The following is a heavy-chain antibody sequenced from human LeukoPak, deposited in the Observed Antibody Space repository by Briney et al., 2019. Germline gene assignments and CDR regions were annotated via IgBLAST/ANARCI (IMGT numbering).Heavy chain of an antibody. V-gene: IGHV3-21*01. Sequence: GGSLRLSCAASGFTFSSYSMNWVRQAPGKGLEWVSSISSSSSYIYYADSVKGRFTISRDNAKNSLYLQMNSLRAEDTAVYYCARRCTVTKVYYYYYMDVWGKGTTVTVSS. CDR3: ARRCTVTKVYYYYYMDV. CDR1: GFTFSSYS. J-gene: IGHJ6*03. D-gene: IGHD4-17*01. CDR2: ISSSSSYI.